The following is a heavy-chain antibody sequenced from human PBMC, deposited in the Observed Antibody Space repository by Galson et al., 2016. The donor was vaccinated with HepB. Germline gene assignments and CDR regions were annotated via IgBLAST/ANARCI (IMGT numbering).Heavy chain of an antibody. CDR1: GYIFTSYA. J-gene: IGHJ4*02. D-gene: IGHD3-22*01. CDR2: LHVDNGGT. Sequence: SVKVSCKASGYIFTSYALHWVRQAPGQSPEWMGWLHVDNGGTKYSQKFQGRLTLTRDKSANTAYMELNSLRSDDTAMYYCAKSYYYDSKGVPDYWGQGTLVTVSS. V-gene: IGHV1-3*01. CDR3: AKSYYYDSKGVPDY.